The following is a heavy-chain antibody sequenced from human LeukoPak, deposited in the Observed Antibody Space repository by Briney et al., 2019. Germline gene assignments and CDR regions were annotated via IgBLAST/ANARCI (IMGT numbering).Heavy chain of an antibody. D-gene: IGHD3-16*01. CDR3: ARVGAVPGIDP. CDR2: ISYSATT. CDR1: GFPISSGFS. Sequence: SETLSLTCAVFGFPISSGFSWAWIRLSPGKGLEWIASISYSATTYYKPSLESRLFISADTSNNQFSVRLTSVTAADTAVYYCARVGAVPGIDPWGQGILVTVSS. J-gene: IGHJ5*02. V-gene: IGHV4-38-2*01.